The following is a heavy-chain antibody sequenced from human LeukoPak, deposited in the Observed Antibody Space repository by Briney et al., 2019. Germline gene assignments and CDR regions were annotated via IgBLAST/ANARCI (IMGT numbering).Heavy chain of an antibody. J-gene: IGHJ4*02. CDR3: AEDSWERPYDYVWGSYRFPYDY. V-gene: IGHV3-23*01. Sequence: PGGSLRLSCAASGFTFSSYAMSWVRQAPGKGLEWVSAISGSGGSTYYADSVKGRFTISRDNSKNTLYLQMNSLRAEDTAVYYCAEDSWERPYDYVWGSYRFPYDYWGQGTLVTVSS. CDR2: ISGSGGST. D-gene: IGHD3-16*02. CDR1: GFTFSSYA.